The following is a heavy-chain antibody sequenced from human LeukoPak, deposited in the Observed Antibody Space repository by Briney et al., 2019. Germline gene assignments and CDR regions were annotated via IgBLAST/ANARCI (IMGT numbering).Heavy chain of an antibody. CDR3: ARAHRRAMKDAFDI. Sequence: ASVKVSCKASGYTFTGYYMHWVRQAPGQGLEWMGWINPNSGGTNYAQKFQGRVTMTRDTSISTAYMELSRLRSDDTAVYYCARAHRRAMKDAFDIWGQGTMVTVSS. CDR2: INPNSGGT. CDR1: GYTFTGYY. J-gene: IGHJ3*02. D-gene: IGHD2-2*01. V-gene: IGHV1-2*02.